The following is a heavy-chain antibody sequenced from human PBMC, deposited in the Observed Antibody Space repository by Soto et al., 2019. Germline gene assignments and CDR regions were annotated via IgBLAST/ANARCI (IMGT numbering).Heavy chain of an antibody. CDR3: ARDLGFSSSKALDF. V-gene: IGHV1-18*01. J-gene: IGHJ4*02. Sequence: GASVKVSCKVSGYGFTIYGLSWVRQAPGQGLEWMAWISPYNGNANYAQKFQGRVSMTTDTSTSTAYMELRSLRSDDTAVYYCARDLGFSSSKALDFWGQGTLVTVSS. CDR1: GYGFTIYG. D-gene: IGHD6-19*01. CDR2: ISPYNGNA.